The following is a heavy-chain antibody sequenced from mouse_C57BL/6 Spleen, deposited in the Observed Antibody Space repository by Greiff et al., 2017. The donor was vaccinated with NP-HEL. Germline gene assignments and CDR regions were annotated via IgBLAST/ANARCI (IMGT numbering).Heavy chain of an antibody. CDR3: ALYYDYDWFAY. V-gene: IGHV1-69*01. J-gene: IGHJ3*01. CDR1: GYTFTSYW. Sequence: QVQLQQPGAELVMPGASVKLSCKASGYTFTSYWMHWVKQRPGQGLEWIGEIDPSDSYTNYNQKFKGKSTLTVDKSSSTAYMQLSSLTSADSAVYYCALYYDYDWFAYWGQGTLVTVSA. D-gene: IGHD2-4*01. CDR2: IDPSDSYT.